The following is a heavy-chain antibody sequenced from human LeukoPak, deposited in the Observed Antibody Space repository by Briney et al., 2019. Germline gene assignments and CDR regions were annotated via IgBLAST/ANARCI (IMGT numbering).Heavy chain of an antibody. CDR2: IKQDGSDK. D-gene: IGHD3-22*01. J-gene: IGHJ4*02. V-gene: IGHV3-7*02. CDR3: AKGGLHYHDSNPIDY. CDR1: GFTFSGYW. Sequence: GGSLRLSCAASGFTFSGYWMSWVRQAPGKGLEWVASIKQDGSDKYYVDSVKGRFTISRDNARSALYLQMNSLRAEDTAVYYCAKGGLHYHDSNPIDYWGQGTLVTVSS.